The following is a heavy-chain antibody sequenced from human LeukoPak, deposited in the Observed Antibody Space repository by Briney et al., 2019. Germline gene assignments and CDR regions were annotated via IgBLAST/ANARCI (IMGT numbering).Heavy chain of an antibody. CDR2: ISSDGSKK. CDR3: AKMGGSYPNYYFDY. D-gene: IGHD1-26*01. CDR1: GFTFSRSG. V-gene: IGHV3-30*18. J-gene: IGHJ4*02. Sequence: GRSLRLSCVASGFTFSRSGMNWVRQAPGKGLEWVAVISSDGSKKYYADSVKGRFTISRDNSKNTLYLQMNSLRAEDTAVYYCAKMGGSYPNYYFDYWGQGTLVAVSS.